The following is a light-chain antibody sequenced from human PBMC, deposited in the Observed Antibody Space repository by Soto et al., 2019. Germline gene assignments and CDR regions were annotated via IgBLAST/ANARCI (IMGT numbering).Light chain of an antibody. CDR3: QQYDNWPRT. Sequence: EIVMTQSPATLSVSPGERATLSCRASQSVRSKLAWYQQKRGQAPRLLIYDASTRATGIPARFSGSGSETGFTLTISSLQSEDFAIYFCQQYDNWPRTFGQGTKVDIK. J-gene: IGKJ1*01. CDR1: QSVRSK. V-gene: IGKV3-15*01. CDR2: DAS.